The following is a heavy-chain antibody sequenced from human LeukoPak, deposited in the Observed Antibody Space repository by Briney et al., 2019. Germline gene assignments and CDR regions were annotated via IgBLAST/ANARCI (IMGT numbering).Heavy chain of an antibody. CDR2: ISSSGTTI. CDR1: GFIFSSYE. D-gene: IGHD3-3*01. CDR3: AREQGYDFWSGYFSYYYYMDV. V-gene: IGHV3-48*03. J-gene: IGHJ6*03. Sequence: PGGSLRLSCVVSGFIFSSYEMNWVRQAPGKGLGWISYISSSGTTIYYADSVKGRFSISRDNAKNSLYLQMDSLRAEDTALYYCAREQGYDFWSGYFSYYYYMDVWGKGTTVTVSS.